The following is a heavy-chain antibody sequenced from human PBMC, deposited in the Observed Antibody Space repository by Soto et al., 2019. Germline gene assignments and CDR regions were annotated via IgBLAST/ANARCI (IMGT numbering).Heavy chain of an antibody. CDR1: GYSFTSYW. CDR2: IYPGDSDT. J-gene: IGHJ6*02. D-gene: IGHD3-10*01. V-gene: IGHV5-51*01. CDR3: ARHRHYYGSGTLTDGMDV. Sequence: GESLKISCKGSGYSFTSYWIGWVRQMPGKGLEWMGIIYPGDSDTRYSTSFQGQATISADKSISTAYLQWSSLKASDTAMYYCARHRHYYGSGTLTDGMDVWGQGTTVTVSS.